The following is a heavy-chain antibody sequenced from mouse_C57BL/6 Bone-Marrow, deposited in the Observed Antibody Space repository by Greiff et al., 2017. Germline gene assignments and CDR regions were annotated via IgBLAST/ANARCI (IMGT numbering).Heavy chain of an antibody. CDR2: IDPENGDT. CDR1: GFNIKDDY. J-gene: IGHJ1*03. Sequence: VQLQPSGAELVRPGASVKLSCTASGFNIKDDYMHWVKQRPEQGLEWIGWIDPENGDTEYASKFQGKATITADTSSNTAYLQLSSLTSEDTAVYYCTTWYFDVWGTEATVTVSS. CDR3: TTWYFDV. V-gene: IGHV14-4*01.